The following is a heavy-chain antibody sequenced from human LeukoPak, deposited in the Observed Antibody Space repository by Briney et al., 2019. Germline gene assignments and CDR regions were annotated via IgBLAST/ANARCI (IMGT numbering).Heavy chain of an antibody. D-gene: IGHD5-18*01. V-gene: IGHV3-7*01. Sequence: GGSLRLSCAASGFTFSSYWMSWVRQAPGKGLEWVANIKQDGSEKYYVDSVKGRFTISRDNAKNSLYLQMNSLRAEDTAVYYCARDLKGQLWLTDAFDIWGQGTTVTVSS. J-gene: IGHJ3*02. CDR3: ARDLKGQLWLTDAFDI. CDR1: GFTFSSYW. CDR2: IKQDGSEK.